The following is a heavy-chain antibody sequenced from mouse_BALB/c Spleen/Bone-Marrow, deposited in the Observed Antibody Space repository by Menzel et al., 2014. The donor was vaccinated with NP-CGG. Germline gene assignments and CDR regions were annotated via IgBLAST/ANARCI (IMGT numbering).Heavy chain of an antibody. CDR3: AGGNYRFAY. J-gene: IGHJ3*01. CDR1: GFNIKDYY. V-gene: IGHV14-1*02. Sequence: VQLQQSGAELVRPGALVKLSCKAPGFNIKDYYMHWVKQRPEQGLEWTGWIDPENGNTIYDPKFQGKASITADTSSNTAYLQPSRLTSEDTAVYYCAGGNYRFAYWGQGTLVTVSA. D-gene: IGHD2-1*01. CDR2: IDPENGNT.